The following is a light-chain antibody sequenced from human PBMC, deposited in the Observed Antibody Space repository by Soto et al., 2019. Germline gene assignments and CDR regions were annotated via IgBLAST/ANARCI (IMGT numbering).Light chain of an antibody. V-gene: IGLV1-40*01. Sequence: QLVLTQPPSVSAAPGQGVTISCTGSNSNIGAGHFVHWYQQVPGTAPKLLIYSNTNRPSGVPDRFSGSKSGTSASLAITGLQAEDEADYYCQSYDNILSGSVFGGGTKLTVL. J-gene: IGLJ2*01. CDR2: SNT. CDR3: QSYDNILSGSV. CDR1: NSNIGAGHF.